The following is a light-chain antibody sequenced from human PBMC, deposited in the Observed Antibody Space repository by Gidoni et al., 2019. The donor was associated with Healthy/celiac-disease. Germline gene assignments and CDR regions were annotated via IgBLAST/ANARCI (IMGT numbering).Light chain of an antibody. CDR3: QQSYSTPWT. CDR2: AAS. CDR1: QSISSY. Sequence: DIQMTQSPSSLSASVGDRVTITCRASQSISSYLNWYQQKPGKAPKLLIYAASSLQSGVPSRFSGSGTLTISSLQPEDFATYYCQQSYSTPWTFGQGTKVEIK. V-gene: IGKV1-39*01. J-gene: IGKJ1*01.